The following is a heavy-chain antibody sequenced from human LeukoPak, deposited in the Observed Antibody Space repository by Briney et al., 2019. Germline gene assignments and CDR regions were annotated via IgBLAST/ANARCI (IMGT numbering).Heavy chain of an antibody. CDR1: GFTFSIYA. J-gene: IGHJ4*02. CDR2: ISGSGGST. Sequence: GGSLRLSCAASGFTFSIYAINWVRQAPGKGLEWVQAISGSGGSTYYADSVKGRFAIYRDNLKNTLSLQMNILRAEDTAVYYCAKDTDWNDGWVGYFDYWGQGTLVTVSS. V-gene: IGHV3-23*01. D-gene: IGHD1-1*01. CDR3: AKDTDWNDGWVGYFDY.